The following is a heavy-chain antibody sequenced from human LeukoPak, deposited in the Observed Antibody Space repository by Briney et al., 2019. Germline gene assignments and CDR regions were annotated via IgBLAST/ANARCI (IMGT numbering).Heavy chain of an antibody. V-gene: IGHV3-48*01. J-gene: IGHJ4*02. D-gene: IGHD2-15*01. CDR3: ATELATYCSGGSCYPRDY. CDR2: ISSSSSTI. Sequence: PGGSLRLSCAASGFTFSSYSMNWVRQAPGRGLEWVSYISSSSSTIYYADSVKGRFTISRDNAKNSLYLQMNSLGAEDTAVYYCATELATYCSGGSCYPRDYWGQGTLVTVSS. CDR1: GFTFSSYS.